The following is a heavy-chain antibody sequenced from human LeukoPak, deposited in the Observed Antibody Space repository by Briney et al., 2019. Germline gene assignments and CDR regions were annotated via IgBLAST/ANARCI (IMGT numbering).Heavy chain of an antibody. CDR2: INPSGGST. CDR1: GYTFTSYY. CDR3: ARPSNEYSGYDFGAFDI. V-gene: IGHV1-46*01. D-gene: IGHD5-12*01. Sequence: ASVKVSCKASGYTFTSYYMHWVRQAPGQGLEWMGIINPSGGSTSYAQKFQGRVTMTRDTSTSTVYMELSSLRSEDTAVYYCARPSNEYSGYDFGAFDIWGQGTMVTVSS. J-gene: IGHJ3*02.